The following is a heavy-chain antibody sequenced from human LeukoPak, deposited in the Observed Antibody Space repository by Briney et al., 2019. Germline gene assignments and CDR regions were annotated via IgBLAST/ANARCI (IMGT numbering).Heavy chain of an antibody. V-gene: IGHV3-11*01. CDR1: GFTFSDYY. J-gene: IGHJ4*02. CDR2: ISSSGSTI. CDR3: ARVYNYDTAGDY. Sequence: PGGSLRLSCAASGFTFSDYYMSWIRQAPGKGLERVSYISSSGSTIYYADSVKGRFTISRDNAKNSLYLQMNSLRAEDTAVDYCARVYNYDTAGDYWGQGTLVTVSS. D-gene: IGHD3-22*01.